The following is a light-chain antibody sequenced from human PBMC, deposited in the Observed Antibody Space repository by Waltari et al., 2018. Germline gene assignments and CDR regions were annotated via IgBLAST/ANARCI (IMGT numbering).Light chain of an antibody. J-gene: IGLJ2*01. CDR1: SSDVGSFNL. CDR2: QVS. V-gene: IGLV2-23*02. CDR3: CSYGGSSTFVI. Sequence: QSALTQPASVSGSPGQSITISCTGTSSDVGSFNLVSWYHQHPNKAPKLMRYQVSKRPSGLSNRFSGSKSGNTASLTISGLQAEDEAEYYCCSYGGSSTFVIFGGGTKLTVL.